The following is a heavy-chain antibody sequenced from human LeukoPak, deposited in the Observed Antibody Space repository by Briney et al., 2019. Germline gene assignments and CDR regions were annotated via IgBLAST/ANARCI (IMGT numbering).Heavy chain of an antibody. CDR1: GFTFSSYA. CDR2: INHSGST. CDR3: ARVKTVCYFDY. J-gene: IGHJ4*02. V-gene: IGHV4-34*01. D-gene: IGHD4-17*01. Sequence: PGGSLRLSCAASGFTFSSYAMSWIRQPPGKGLEWIGEINHSGSTNYNPSLKSRVTISVDTSKNQFSLKLSSVTAADTAVYYCARVKTVCYFDYWGQGTLVTVSS.